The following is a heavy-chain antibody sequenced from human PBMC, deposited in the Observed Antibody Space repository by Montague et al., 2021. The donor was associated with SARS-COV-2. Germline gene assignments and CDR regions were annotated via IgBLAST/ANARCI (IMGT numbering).Heavy chain of an antibody. CDR3: ARVVLDFWSGFDMDV. V-gene: IGHV3-7*01. CDR1: GFTFSSCW. D-gene: IGHD3-3*01. Sequence: SLRLSCPASGFTFSSCWMSWVRQAPGKGLEWVANIKQDGSEKYYVDSVKGRFTISRDNAKNSLYLQMNSLRAEDTAVYYCARVVLDFWSGFDMDVWGKGTTVTVSS. CDR2: IKQDGSEK. J-gene: IGHJ6*03.